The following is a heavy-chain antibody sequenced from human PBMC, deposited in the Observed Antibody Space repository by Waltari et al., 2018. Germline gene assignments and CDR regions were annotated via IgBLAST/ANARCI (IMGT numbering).Heavy chain of an antibody. J-gene: IGHJ4*02. CDR1: GFTFSSYS. Sequence: EVQLVESGGGLVQPGGSLRLSCAASGFTFSSYSMNWVRQAPGKGLEWVSYISSNSSYIYYADSVKGRFTISRDNAKNSLYLQMNSLRSEDTAVYYCARDRDSSGAIDYWGQGTLVTVSS. CDR3: ARDRDSSGAIDY. CDR2: ISSNSSYI. D-gene: IGHD6-19*01. V-gene: IGHV3-21*05.